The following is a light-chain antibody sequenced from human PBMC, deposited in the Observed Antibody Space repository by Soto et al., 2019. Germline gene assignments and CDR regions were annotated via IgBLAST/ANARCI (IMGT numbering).Light chain of an antibody. V-gene: IGLV2-11*01. CDR1: SSDVGGYNY. CDR2: DVS. CDR3: CSYAGSYISEV. J-gene: IGLJ1*01. Sequence: QSALTQPRSVSGPPGQSVTISCTGTSSDVGGYNYVSWYQQHPGKAPKLMIYDVSKRPSGVPDRFSGSKSGNTASLTISGFQAEDEADYYCCSYAGSYISEVFGTGTKVTVL.